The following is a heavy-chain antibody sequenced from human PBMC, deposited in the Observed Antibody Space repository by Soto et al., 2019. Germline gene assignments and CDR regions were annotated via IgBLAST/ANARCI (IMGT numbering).Heavy chain of an antibody. CDR2: INGDGSIT. CDR1: GLTFRSYW. V-gene: IGHV3-74*03. J-gene: IGHJ1*01. Sequence: GDSLRLSCAASGLTFRSYWMHWVRQVPGKGLEWVARINGDGSITSDADSVTGRFTISRDNATDMLDLQMRSLRVEDTGVYYCASAETTKYDISGYGYWGPRVRVTVSS. D-gene: IGHD3-22*01. CDR3: ASAETTKYDISGYGY.